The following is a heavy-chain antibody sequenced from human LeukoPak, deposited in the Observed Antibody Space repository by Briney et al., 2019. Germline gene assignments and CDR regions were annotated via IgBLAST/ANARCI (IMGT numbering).Heavy chain of an antibody. CDR3: AKDLGYCTGGVCLTAGSANWFDP. CDR2: ISVSGGGT. J-gene: IGHJ5*02. CDR1: GFTFSSYA. V-gene: IGHV3-23*01. D-gene: IGHD2-8*02. Sequence: SAGSLRLSCAASGFTFSSYAMSWVRQAPAKGLEWVSAISVSGGGTYYSDSVKGRFNISRDNSKNTLYLQMNSLRAEDTAVYYCAKDLGYCTGGVCLTAGSANWFDPWGQGTLVTVSS.